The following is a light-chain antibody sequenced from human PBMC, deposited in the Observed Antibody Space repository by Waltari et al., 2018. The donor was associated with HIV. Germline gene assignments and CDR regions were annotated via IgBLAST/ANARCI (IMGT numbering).Light chain of an antibody. CDR1: SSDVGGYTS. J-gene: IGLJ1*01. Sequence: QSALTPPPSLSGSPGQSITISCTGPSSDVGGYTSVSWYQQHPGKAPKLMISEVSNRPSGVTNRFSGSKSGNTASLTISGLQVEDEADYYCSSYTSSSTLYVFGTGTKVTVL. CDR2: EVS. CDR3: SSYTSSSTLYV. V-gene: IGLV2-14*01.